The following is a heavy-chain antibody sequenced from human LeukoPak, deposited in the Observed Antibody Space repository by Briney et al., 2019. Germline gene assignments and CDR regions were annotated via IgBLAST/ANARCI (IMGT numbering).Heavy chain of an antibody. CDR2: IIPILGIA. CDR1: GGTFSSYA. D-gene: IGHD3-10*01. J-gene: IGHJ4*02. V-gene: IGHV1-69*04. Sequence: SVKVSCKASGGTFSSYAICWVRQAPGQGLEWMGRIIPILGIANYAQRFQGRVTITADKSTSTAYMELSSLRSEDTAVYYCARDLFSVVRGVIITSPLGYWGQGTLVTVSS. CDR3: ARDLFSVVRGVIITSPLGY.